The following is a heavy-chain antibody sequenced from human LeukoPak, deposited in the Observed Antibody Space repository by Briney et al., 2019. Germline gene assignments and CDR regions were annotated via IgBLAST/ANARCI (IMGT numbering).Heavy chain of an antibody. D-gene: IGHD4-23*01. CDR3: ARDDYGGNYNWFDP. Sequence: GGSLRLSCAASGFTFSSYEMNWVRQAPGKGLEWVSYISSSGSTIYYADSVKGRFTISRDNAKNSLYLQTNSLRAEDTAVYYCARDDYGGNYNWFDPWGQGTLVTVSS. V-gene: IGHV3-48*03. J-gene: IGHJ5*02. CDR2: ISSSGSTI. CDR1: GFTFSSYE.